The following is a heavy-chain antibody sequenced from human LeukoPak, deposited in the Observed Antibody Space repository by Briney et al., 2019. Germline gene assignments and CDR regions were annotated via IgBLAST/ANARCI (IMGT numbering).Heavy chain of an antibody. V-gene: IGHV1-69*05. CDR2: IIPIFGTA. D-gene: IGHD3-9*01. Sequence: SVKVSCKASGGTFSSYAISWVRQAPGQGLEWMGGIIPIFGTANYAQKFQGRVTITTDESTSTAYMELSSLRTEDTAVYYCAKKFVGNDNHFDYWGQGTLVTVSS. CDR1: GGTFSSYA. J-gene: IGHJ4*02. CDR3: AKKFVGNDNHFDY.